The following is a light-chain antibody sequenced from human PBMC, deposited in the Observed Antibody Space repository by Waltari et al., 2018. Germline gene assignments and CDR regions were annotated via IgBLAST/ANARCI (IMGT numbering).Light chain of an antibody. CDR1: QNIHKF. Sequence: DLHLNLSPSALSAPVGHIVSIPCRASQNIHKFLNWYQQQPGKAPKLLIYAASNLQGGVPSWFSGSGSGTDFTLTISSLQPADFATYYCQQSYSTPYTFGQGTKVEIK. CDR3: QQSYSTPYT. CDR2: AAS. V-gene: IGKV1-39*01. J-gene: IGKJ2*01.